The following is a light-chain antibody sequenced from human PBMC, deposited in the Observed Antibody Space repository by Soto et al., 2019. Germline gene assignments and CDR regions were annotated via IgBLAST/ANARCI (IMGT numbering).Light chain of an antibody. CDR2: GAS. V-gene: IGKV3-20*01. CDR3: QQYGSSWT. J-gene: IGKJ1*01. CDR1: QSVSSRY. Sequence: EIVMTQSPATLSVSPGERATLSCRASQSVSSRYLAWYQQKPGQAPRLLIYGASSRATGIPDRFSGSGSGTDFTLTISRLEPEDFAVYYCQQYGSSWTFGQGTKVDIK.